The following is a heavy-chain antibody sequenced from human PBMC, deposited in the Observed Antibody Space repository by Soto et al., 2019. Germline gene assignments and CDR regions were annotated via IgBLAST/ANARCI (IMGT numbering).Heavy chain of an antibody. CDR3: AKDGVGVVVVSRWFDP. J-gene: IGHJ5*02. V-gene: IGHV3-23*01. D-gene: IGHD3-22*01. CDR2: ISGSGGST. CDR1: GFTFSSYA. Sequence: LRLSCAASGFTFSSYAMSWVRQAPGKGLEWVSAISGSGGSTYCADSVKGRFTISRDNSKNTLYLQMNSLRAEDTAVYYCAKDGVGVVVVSRWFDPRGLGTL.